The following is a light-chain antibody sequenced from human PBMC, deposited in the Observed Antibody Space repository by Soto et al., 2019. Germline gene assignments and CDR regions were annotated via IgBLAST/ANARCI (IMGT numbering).Light chain of an antibody. J-gene: IGKJ3*01. Sequence: EIALTQSPGTLSLSPGERATLSCRASQSVSSNFLAWYQQRLGQAPRLLIYGASSRATGIPDRFSGSGSGTDFTLTISRLGPEDFAVYYCQQYGTPPLTFGPGTKVDIK. CDR2: GAS. CDR3: QQYGTPPLT. V-gene: IGKV3-20*01. CDR1: QSVSSNF.